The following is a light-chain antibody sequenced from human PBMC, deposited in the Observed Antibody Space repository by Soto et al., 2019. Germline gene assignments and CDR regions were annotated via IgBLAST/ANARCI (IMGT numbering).Light chain of an antibody. CDR1: QSISSW. V-gene: IGKV1-5*01. Sequence: DIQTTQSPSTLSASVGDRVTITCRASQSISSWLAWYQQKPGKAPKLLIYDASSLESGVPSRFSGSGSGTEFTLTISSLQPDDFATYYCQQYNSYSYTFGHGTKVDIK. J-gene: IGKJ2*01. CDR2: DAS. CDR3: QQYNSYSYT.